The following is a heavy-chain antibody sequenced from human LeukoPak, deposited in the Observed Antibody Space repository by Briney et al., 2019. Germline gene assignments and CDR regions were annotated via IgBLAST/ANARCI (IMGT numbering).Heavy chain of an antibody. Sequence: GGSLRLSCAASGFTFSSYYMTWVRHAPGRGLEWVSSISPSGDITYYGDFVKGRFTVSRDYSKTPVYLDKNHMSVDETAFYYCPRVAGWHWFDPGGQGTLVTVSS. D-gene: IGHD6-19*01. CDR3: PRVAGWHWFDP. J-gene: IGHJ5*02. CDR2: ISPSGDIT. V-gene: IGHV3-23*01. CDR1: GFTFSSYY.